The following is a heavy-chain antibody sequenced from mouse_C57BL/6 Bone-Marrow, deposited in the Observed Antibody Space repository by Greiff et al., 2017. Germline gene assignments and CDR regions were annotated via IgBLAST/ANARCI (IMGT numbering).Heavy chain of an antibody. CDR1: GYTFTSYW. Sequence: QVQLQQPGAELVKPGASVKLSCKASGYTFTSYWMHWVKQRPGQGLEWIGMIHPNSGSTNYNEKFKSKATLTLDKSSSTAYMQLSSLTSEDSAVYYCARSYGSSSGDYWGQGTTLTVSS. D-gene: IGHD1-1*01. CDR2: IHPNSGST. V-gene: IGHV1-64*01. J-gene: IGHJ2*01. CDR3: ARSYGSSSGDY.